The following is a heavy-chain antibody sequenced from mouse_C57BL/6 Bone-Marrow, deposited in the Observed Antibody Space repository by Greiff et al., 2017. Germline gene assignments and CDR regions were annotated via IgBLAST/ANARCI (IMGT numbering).Heavy chain of an antibody. CDR3: AREGPTVLAMDY. J-gene: IGHJ4*01. CDR2: IDPAGSYT. D-gene: IGHD1-1*01. CDR1: GYTFTSYW. Sequence: QVQLQQPGAELVMPGASVKLSCKASGYTFTSYWMNWVKQRPGQGLEWIGEIDPAGSYTNYNQKFKGKSTLTVDKSSSTAYMQLSSLTSEDSAVYYCAREGPTVLAMDYWGQGTSVTVSS. V-gene: IGHV1-69*01.